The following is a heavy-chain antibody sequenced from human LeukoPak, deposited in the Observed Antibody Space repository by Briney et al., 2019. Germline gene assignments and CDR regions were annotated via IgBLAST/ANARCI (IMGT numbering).Heavy chain of an antibody. V-gene: IGHV3-11*01. CDR1: GFTFSDEY. CDR3: ARDGAYSASNI. J-gene: IGHJ3*02. CDR2: VSNSGSTI. Sequence: GGSLRLSCAASGFTFSDEYMSWIRQAPGKGLEWISCVSNSGSTIYYADSVKGRFTISRDNVRNSLYLQMNSLRVEDTAVYYCARDGAYSASNIWGQGTMVAVSS. D-gene: IGHD6-13*01.